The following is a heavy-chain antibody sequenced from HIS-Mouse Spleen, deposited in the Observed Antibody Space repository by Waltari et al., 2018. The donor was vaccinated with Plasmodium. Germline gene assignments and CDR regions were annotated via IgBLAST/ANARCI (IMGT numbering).Heavy chain of an antibody. CDR1: GGSFSGYY. CDR3: ARVTSSGVYWYFDL. Sequence: QVQLQQWGAGLLTPSETLSLTCAVYGGSFSGYYWSWIRQPPGKGLEWIGEINHSGSTNDNPSLKSRVTRSVDTSKNQFSLKLSSVTAADTAVYYCARVTSSGVYWYFDLWGRGTLVTVSS. CDR2: INHSGST. V-gene: IGHV4-34*01. D-gene: IGHD3-3*01. J-gene: IGHJ2*01.